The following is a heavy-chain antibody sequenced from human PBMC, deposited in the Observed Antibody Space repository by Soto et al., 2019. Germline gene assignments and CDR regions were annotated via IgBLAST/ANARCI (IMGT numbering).Heavy chain of an antibody. CDR1: GYTFTGYY. J-gene: IGHJ4*02. Sequence: ASVKVSCKASGYTFTGYYMHWVRQAPGQGLEWMGWINPNSGGTNYAQKFQGRVTMTRDTSISTAYMELSRLRSDDTAVYYCARGNDYVWGSYRYPFDYWGQGTLVTVSS. V-gene: IGHV1-2*02. CDR2: INPNSGGT. D-gene: IGHD3-16*02. CDR3: ARGNDYVWGSYRYPFDY.